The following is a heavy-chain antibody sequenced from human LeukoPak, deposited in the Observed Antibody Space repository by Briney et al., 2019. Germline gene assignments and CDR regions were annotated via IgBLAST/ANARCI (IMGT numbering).Heavy chain of an antibody. CDR1: GYTFTSYA. CDR2: INAGNGNT. V-gene: IGHV1-3*01. Sequence: ASVKVSCKDSGYTFTSYAMHWVRQAPGQRLEWMGWINAGNGNTKYSQKFQGRVTITRDTSASTPYMELSSLRSEDTAVYYCARVVHVNSYGLFDYWGQGTLVTVSS. D-gene: IGHD5-18*01. CDR3: ARVVHVNSYGLFDY. J-gene: IGHJ4*02.